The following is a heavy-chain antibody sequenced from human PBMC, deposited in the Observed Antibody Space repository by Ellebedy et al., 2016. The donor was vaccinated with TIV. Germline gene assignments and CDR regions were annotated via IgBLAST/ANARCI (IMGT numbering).Heavy chain of an antibody. CDR2: ISRSGIT. J-gene: IGHJ4*02. CDR3: ARDGWVDNDYCDS. CDR1: GGSISSHY. D-gene: IGHD2-2*03. Sequence: MPSETLSLTCTVSGGSISSHYWSWIRQPPGKGLEWIGYISRSGITNYNPSLKSRLTMSIDTSKKHFSLKLTSVTAADTAMYYCARDGWVDNDYCDSWGPGTLVTVSS. V-gene: IGHV4-59*11.